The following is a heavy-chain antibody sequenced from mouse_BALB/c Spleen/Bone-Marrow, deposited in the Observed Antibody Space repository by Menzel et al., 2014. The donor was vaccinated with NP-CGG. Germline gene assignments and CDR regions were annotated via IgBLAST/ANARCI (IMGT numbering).Heavy chain of an antibody. CDR2: IHPGNSDT. CDR1: GYTFSNYW. CDR3: TTLARNNFDY. D-gene: IGHD3-1*01. J-gene: IGHJ2*01. Sequence: VQLQQSGTVLARPGAAVKMSCKASGYTFSNYWMHWIKQRPGQGLAWIGTIHPGNSDTTYNQKFKGKAKLTAVTSTSTAYMELSSLTNEDSAVYYCTTLARNNFDYWGQGTTLTVSS. V-gene: IGHV1-5*01.